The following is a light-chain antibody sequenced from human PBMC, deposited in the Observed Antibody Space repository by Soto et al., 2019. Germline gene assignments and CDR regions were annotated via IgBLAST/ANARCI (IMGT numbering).Light chain of an antibody. CDR3: CSFSSTGTWV. V-gene: IGLV2-14*01. CDR2: EVG. Sequence: QSALTQPASVSGSPGQSITISCTGTNSDIGGYDYVSWFQQHPGAVPNLIIYEVGTRPSGVSSRFSASKSGNTASLTISGLQAEDEADYYCCSFSSTGTWVFGGGTKLTVL. J-gene: IGLJ3*02. CDR1: NSDIGGYDY.